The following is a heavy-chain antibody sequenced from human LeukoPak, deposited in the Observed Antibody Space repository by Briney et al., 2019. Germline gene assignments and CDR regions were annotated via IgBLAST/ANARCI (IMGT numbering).Heavy chain of an antibody. Sequence: ASVKVSCKASGYTFTSYYMHWVRQAPGQGLEWMGIINPSGGSTIYAQKFQGRVTMTRDTSTSTVYMELSSLRSDDTAVYYCARAAGGSGFLEWLLWPLDYWGQGTLVTVSS. V-gene: IGHV1-46*01. CDR1: GYTFTSYY. J-gene: IGHJ4*02. CDR3: ARAAGGSGFLEWLLWPLDY. D-gene: IGHD3-3*01. CDR2: INPSGGST.